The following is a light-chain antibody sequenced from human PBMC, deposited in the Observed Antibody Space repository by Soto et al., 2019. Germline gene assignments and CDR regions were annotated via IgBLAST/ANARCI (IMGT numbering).Light chain of an antibody. J-gene: IGLJ1*01. CDR3: CSYTRTSNHYF. Sequence: QSALTQPASVSGSPGQSITISCTGTSSDIGGYDYVSWYQQRPGKALKLMIYEVRYRPSGVSNRFSGPKSGNTASLTISGLQAEDEADYYCCSYTRTSNHYFFGSGTKVTVL. CDR1: SSDIGGYDY. V-gene: IGLV2-14*01. CDR2: EVR.